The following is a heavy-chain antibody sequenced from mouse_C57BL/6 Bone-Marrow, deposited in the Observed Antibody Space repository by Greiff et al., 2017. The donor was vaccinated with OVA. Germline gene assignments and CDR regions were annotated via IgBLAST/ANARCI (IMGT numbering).Heavy chain of an antibody. CDR2: ISDGGSYT. CDR1: GFTFSSYA. CDR3: ARDGRLSLVFDY. D-gene: IGHD3-2*02. V-gene: IGHV5-4*01. Sequence: EVQLVESGGGLVKPGGSLKLSCAASGFTFSSYAMSWVRQTPEKRLEWVATISDGGSYTYYPDNVKGRFTISRDNAKNNLYLQMSHLKSEDTAMDYCARDGRLSLVFDYWGQGTTLTVSS. J-gene: IGHJ2*01.